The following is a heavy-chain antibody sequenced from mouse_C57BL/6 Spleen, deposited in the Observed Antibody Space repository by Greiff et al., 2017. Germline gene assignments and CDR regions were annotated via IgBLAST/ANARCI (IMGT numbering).Heavy chain of an antibody. Sequence: EVQGVESGGGLVKPGGSLKLSCAASGFTFSSYTMSWVRQTPEKRLEWVATISGGGGNTYYPDSVKGRFTISRDNAKNTLYLQMSSLRSEDTALYYGARHYYGSSSYYFDYWGQGTTLTVSS. V-gene: IGHV5-9*01. J-gene: IGHJ2*01. CDR1: GFTFSSYT. D-gene: IGHD1-1*01. CDR2: ISGGGGNT. CDR3: ARHYYGSSSYYFDY.